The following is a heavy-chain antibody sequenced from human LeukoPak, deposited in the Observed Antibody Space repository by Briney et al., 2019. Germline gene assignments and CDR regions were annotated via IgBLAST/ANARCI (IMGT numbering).Heavy chain of an antibody. CDR1: GFTFSDYS. D-gene: IGHD3-9*01. CDR3: ARDLTGSIDY. V-gene: IGHV3-11*06. J-gene: IGHJ4*02. CDR2: ISSSSRHT. Sequence: GGSLRLSCAASGFTFSDYSMSWIRQAPGKGLEWVSYISSSSRHTNYADSVKGRVTISRDNAKNSLYLQMNSLRAEDTAVYYCARDLTGSIDYWGQGTLVTVSS.